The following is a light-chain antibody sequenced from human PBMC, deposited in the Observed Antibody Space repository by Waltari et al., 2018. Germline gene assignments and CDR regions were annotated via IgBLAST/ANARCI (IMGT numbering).Light chain of an antibody. CDR3: MQGTHWPWT. Sequence: DVVMTQSPLSLPVTLGQPASISCSSRQTLVHGDGNTYLNWFQQRPGQSPRRLFYRVSNRDSGVPDRFSGSGSGTDFTLKISRVEAEDVGVYYCMQGTHWPWTFGQGTKVEIK. V-gene: IGKV2-30*02. CDR2: RVS. CDR1: QTLVHGDGNTY. J-gene: IGKJ1*01.